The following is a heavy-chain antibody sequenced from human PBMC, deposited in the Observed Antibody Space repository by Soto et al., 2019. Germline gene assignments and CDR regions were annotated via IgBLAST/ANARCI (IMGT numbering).Heavy chain of an antibody. CDR2: INPNGGST. D-gene: IGHD1-26*01. CDR3: ARSSGGVFGIIIEGSNWFVS. V-gene: IGHV1-46*01. J-gene: IGHJ5*01. Sequence: ASVKVSCKAPEDTFTSYYINWVRQAPGQGLEWMGIINPNGGSTRYAQKFQGRVTFTRDTPASTVYLELRRLRSDDTAFYYSARSSGGVFGIIIEGSNWFVSWGPGTLITVSS. CDR1: EDTFTSYY.